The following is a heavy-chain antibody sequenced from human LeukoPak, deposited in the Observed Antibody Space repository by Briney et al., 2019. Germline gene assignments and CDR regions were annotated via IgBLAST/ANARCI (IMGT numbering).Heavy chain of an antibody. CDR1: GFTFSSYS. CDR3: ARAAGGYCSSTSCSAFDY. Sequence: GGSLRLSCAASGFTFSSYSMNWVRQVPGKGLEWVSSISSSSSYIYYADSVKGRFTISRDNAKNLLYLQMNSLRAEDTAVYYCARAAGGYCSSTSCSAFDYWGQGTLVTVSS. J-gene: IGHJ4*02. CDR2: ISSSSSYI. D-gene: IGHD2-2*01. V-gene: IGHV3-21*01.